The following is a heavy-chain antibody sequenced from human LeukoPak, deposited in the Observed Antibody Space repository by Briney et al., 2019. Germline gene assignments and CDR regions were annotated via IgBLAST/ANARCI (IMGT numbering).Heavy chain of an antibody. CDR1: GFTFGSYA. J-gene: IGHJ6*04. Sequence: GRSLRLSCAASGFTFGSYAMHWVRQAPGKGLEWVSYISSSSSYTNYADSVKGRFTISRDNAKNSLYLQMNSLRAEDTAVYYCARDGYGSGSGYYGMDVWGKGTTVTVSS. CDR3: ARDGYGSGSGYYGMDV. V-gene: IGHV3-21*05. D-gene: IGHD3-10*01. CDR2: ISSSSSYT.